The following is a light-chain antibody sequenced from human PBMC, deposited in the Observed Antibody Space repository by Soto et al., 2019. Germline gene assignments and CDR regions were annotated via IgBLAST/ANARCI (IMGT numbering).Light chain of an antibody. V-gene: IGKV1-27*01. J-gene: IGKJ1*01. Sequence: DIQMTQPPSSLSASVGDRVTITCRASRGIGNSLAWYQQKPGRVPILLMYTASTLLSGVPSLFSGSGSGKDLSLPIRRREPEDIATYYCQKYDRAPWTCGQRTNVDI. CDR3: QKYDRAPWT. CDR1: RGIGNS. CDR2: TAS.